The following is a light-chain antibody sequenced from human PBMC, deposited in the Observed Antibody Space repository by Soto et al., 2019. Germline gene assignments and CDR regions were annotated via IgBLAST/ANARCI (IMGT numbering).Light chain of an antibody. CDR3: QSYDSSLSGSV. CDR2: GNS. CDR1: SSNIGAGYD. V-gene: IGLV1-40*01. J-gene: IGLJ2*01. Sequence: QSVLTQPPSVSGAPGQRVTISRTGSSSNIGAGYDVHWYQQLPGTAPKLLIYGNSNRPSGVPDRFSGSKSGTSASLAITGVQAEDEADYYCQSYDSSLSGSVFGGGTKLTVL.